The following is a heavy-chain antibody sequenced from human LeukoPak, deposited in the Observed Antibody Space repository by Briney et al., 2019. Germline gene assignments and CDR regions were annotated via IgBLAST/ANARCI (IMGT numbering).Heavy chain of an antibody. CDR2: IYYSGST. Sequence: SETLSLTCTVSGGSISSYYWSWIRQPPGKGLEWIGYIYYSGSTNYNPSLKTRVTISVDTAKNQFSLKLSSVTAADTAVYYCARDRGYSYGRDAFDIWGQGTMVTVSS. D-gene: IGHD5-18*01. J-gene: IGHJ3*02. V-gene: IGHV4-59*01. CDR1: GGSISSYY. CDR3: ARDRGYSYGRDAFDI.